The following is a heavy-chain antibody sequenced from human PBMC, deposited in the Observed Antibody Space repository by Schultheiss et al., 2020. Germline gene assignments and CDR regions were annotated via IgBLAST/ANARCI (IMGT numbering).Heavy chain of an antibody. CDR1: GGSISSGDYY. CDR2: IYYSGST. CDR3: ARDRGVKYYYDSSGLYFEY. V-gene: IGHV4-30-4*01. D-gene: IGHD3-22*01. J-gene: IGHJ4*02. Sequence: TLSLTCTVSGGSISSGDYYWSWIRQPPGKGLEWIGYIYYSGSTYYNPSLKSRVTISVDTSKNQFSLKLSSVTAADTAVYYCARDRGVKYYYDSSGLYFEYWGQGTLVTVYS.